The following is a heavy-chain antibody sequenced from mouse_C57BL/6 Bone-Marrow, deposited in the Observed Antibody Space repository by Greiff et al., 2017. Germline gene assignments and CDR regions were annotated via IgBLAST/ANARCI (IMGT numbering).Heavy chain of an antibody. J-gene: IGHJ2*01. Sequence: QVQLQQPGAELVMPGASVKLSCKASGYTFTSYWMHWVKQRPGQGLEWIGEIDPSDSYTNYNQKFKGKSTLTVDKSSSTAYMQLSSLTSEDSAVYYCASEARSTFYFDCWDRGTTLTVSA. V-gene: IGHV1-69*01. CDR3: ASEARSTFYFDC. D-gene: IGHD2-1*01. CDR1: GYTFTSYW. CDR2: IDPSDSYT.